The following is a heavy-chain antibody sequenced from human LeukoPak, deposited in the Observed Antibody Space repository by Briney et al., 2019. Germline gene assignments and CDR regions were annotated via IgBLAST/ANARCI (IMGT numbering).Heavy chain of an antibody. CDR1: GFTFSNYV. Sequence: GGSLRLSCAASGFTFSNYVMHWVRQAPGKGLEWVAVISYDGSNKYYADSVKGRFTISRDNSKNTLYLQMNSLRAEDTAVYYCARDAVRRIAVAGTFDYWGQGTLVTVSS. J-gene: IGHJ4*02. V-gene: IGHV3-30-3*01. CDR3: ARDAVRRIAVAGTFDY. D-gene: IGHD6-19*01. CDR2: ISYDGSNK.